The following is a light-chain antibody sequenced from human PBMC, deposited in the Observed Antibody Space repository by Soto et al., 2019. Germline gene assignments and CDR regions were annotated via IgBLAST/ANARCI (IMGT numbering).Light chain of an antibody. CDR1: QSVSSSY. Sequence: EIVLTQSPGTLSLSPGERATLSCRASQSVSSSYLAWYQQKPGQDPRQLIYGASSRATGIPVRLSGSGSGIYFTLNSTRLEPGDFAVYYCQHYRTSVGGRTLVEMK. V-gene: IGKV3-20*01. J-gene: IGKJ4*01. CDR2: GAS. CDR3: QHYRTS.